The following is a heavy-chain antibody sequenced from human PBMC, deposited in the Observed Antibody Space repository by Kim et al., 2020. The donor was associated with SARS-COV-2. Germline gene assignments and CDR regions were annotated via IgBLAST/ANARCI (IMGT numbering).Heavy chain of an antibody. V-gene: IGHV3-30*07. CDR3: ARDQSAGYSSSWNDY. J-gene: IGHJ4*02. D-gene: IGHD6-13*01. Sequence: ADSVKGRFTISRVNSKNTLYLQMNSLRAEDTAVYYCARDQSAGYSSSWNDYWGQGTLVTVSS.